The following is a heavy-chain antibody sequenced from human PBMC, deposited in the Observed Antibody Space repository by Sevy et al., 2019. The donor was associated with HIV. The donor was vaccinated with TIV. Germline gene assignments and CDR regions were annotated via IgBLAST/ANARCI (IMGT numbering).Heavy chain of an antibody. CDR1: GFISKTYW. D-gene: IGHD3-10*01. V-gene: IGHV3-7*01. CDR3: ARGGVHLFTY. J-gene: IGHJ4*02. CDR2: IKEDGSEK. Sequence: GGSLRLSCAASGFISKTYWMSWVRQAPGKGLERVANIKEDGSEKNYVDSVKGRFTISRDNAKNSLYLQMDSLRDEDTAVYYWARGGVHLFTYWGQGTLVTVSS.